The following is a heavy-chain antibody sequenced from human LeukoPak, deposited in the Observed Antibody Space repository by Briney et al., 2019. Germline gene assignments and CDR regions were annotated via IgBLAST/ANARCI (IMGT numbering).Heavy chain of an antibody. J-gene: IGHJ5*02. CDR3: ARDLRYQLLYNWFDP. V-gene: IGHV3-74*01. CDR2: INSDGSST. CDR1: GFTFSSYW. Sequence: GGSLRLSCAASGFTFSSYWMHWVRQAPGKGLMWVSRINSDGSSTSYADSVKGRFTISRDNAKNTLYLQMNSLRAEDTAVYYCARDLRYQLLYNWFDPWGQGTLVTVSS. D-gene: IGHD2-2*01.